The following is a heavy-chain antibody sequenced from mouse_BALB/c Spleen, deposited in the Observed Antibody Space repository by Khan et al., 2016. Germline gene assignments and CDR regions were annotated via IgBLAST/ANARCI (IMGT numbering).Heavy chain of an antibody. CDR3: SRGVYDYEFAY. J-gene: IGHJ3*01. CDR1: GFNIKDTY. D-gene: IGHD2-4*01. CDR2: IDPANGTT. V-gene: IGHV14-3*02. Sequence: EVQLQESGAELVKPGASVKLSCTVSGFNIKDTYMHWVNQRPEQGLEWIGRIDPANGTTKYDPKFQDKATITADTSSNTAYLQLSSLTSEDTAVYYCSRGVYDYEFAYWGQVTLVTVSA.